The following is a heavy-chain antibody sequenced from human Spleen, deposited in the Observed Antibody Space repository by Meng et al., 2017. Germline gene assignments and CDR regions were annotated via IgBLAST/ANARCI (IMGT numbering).Heavy chain of an antibody. CDR3: AKAARPYSNYVDY. V-gene: IGHV3-53*05. CDR2: IYSGGST. CDR1: GFTVSSNY. D-gene: IGHD4-11*01. Sequence: GESLKISCAASGFTVSSNYMSWVRQAPGKGLEWVSVIYSGGSTYYADSVKGRFTISRDNAKNSLYLQMNSLRAEDTALYYCAKAARPYSNYVDYWGQGTLVTVSS. J-gene: IGHJ4*02.